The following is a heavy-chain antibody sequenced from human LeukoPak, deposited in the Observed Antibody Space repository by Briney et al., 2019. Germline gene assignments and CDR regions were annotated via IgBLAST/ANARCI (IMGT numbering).Heavy chain of an antibody. J-gene: IGHJ5*02. D-gene: IGHD1-26*01. V-gene: IGHV1-46*01. CDR3: AGEHQGVGTSSGFGP. Sequence: ASVKVSCKASGYTFTSYYMHWVRQAPGQGLEWMGIINPSGGSTSYAQKFQGRVTMTRDTSTSTVYMELSSLRSEDTAVYYCAGEHQGVGTSSGFGPWGQGTLVTVSS. CDR1: GYTFTSYY. CDR2: INPSGGST.